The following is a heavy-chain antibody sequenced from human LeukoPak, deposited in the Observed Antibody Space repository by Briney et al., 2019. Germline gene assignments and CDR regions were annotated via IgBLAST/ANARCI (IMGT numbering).Heavy chain of an antibody. CDR2: IWYGGSNK. D-gene: IGHD2-21*02. CDR1: GFTFSSYG. J-gene: IGHJ4*02. V-gene: IGHV3-33*08. Sequence: PGRSLRLSCAASGFTFSSYGMHWVRQAPGKGLEWVAVIWYGGSNKYYADSVKGRFTISRDNSKNTLFLQMNSLRAEDTAVYYCAKSVVVTEGLDYWGQGTLVTVSS. CDR3: AKSVVVTEGLDY.